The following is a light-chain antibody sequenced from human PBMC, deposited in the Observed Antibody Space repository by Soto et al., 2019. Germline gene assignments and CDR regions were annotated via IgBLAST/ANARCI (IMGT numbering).Light chain of an antibody. Sequence: SVLPQPASVSGAPGQSITISRTGTSSDVGGYNYVSWYQQHPGKAPKLMIYDVSNRPSGVSNRFSGSKSGNTASLTISGLQAEDEADYYCSSYTSSSTPLYVFGTGTKVTVL. CDR1: SSDVGGYNY. CDR2: DVS. CDR3: SSYTSSSTPLYV. J-gene: IGLJ1*01. V-gene: IGLV2-14*01.